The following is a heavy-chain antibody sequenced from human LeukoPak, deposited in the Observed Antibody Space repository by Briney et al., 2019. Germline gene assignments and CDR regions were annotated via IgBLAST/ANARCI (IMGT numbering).Heavy chain of an antibody. D-gene: IGHD1-20*01. CDR2: INHSGST. V-gene: IGHV4-34*01. J-gene: IGHJ4*02. CDR1: GVSFSGYY. CDR3: ARSITGTDDDDDY. Sequence: SETLSLTCAVYGVSFSGYYWSWIRQPPGKGLEWIGEINHSGSTNYNPSLKSRVTISADTSKNQFSLKLSSVTAADTTVYYCARSITGTDDDDDYWGQGTLVTVSS.